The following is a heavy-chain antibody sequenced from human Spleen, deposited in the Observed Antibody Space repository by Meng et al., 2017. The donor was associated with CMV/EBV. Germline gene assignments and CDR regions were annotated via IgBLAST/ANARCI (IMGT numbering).Heavy chain of an antibody. CDR3: ARAIPLQH. CDR1: GFTFSRYW. D-gene: IGHD2-21*01. J-gene: IGHJ1*01. CDR2: INHDGSER. V-gene: IGHV3-7*01. Sequence: GGSLRLSCAASGFTFSRYWMSWVRQAPGKGLEWVTHINHDGSERHYVASVKGRFTVSRNNAPNSLYLQMNSLRDEDTAVYYCARAIPLQHWGQGALVTVSS.